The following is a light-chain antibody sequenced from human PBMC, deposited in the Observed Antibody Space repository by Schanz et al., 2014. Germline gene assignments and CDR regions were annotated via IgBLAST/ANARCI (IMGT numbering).Light chain of an antibody. Sequence: QSALTQPASVSGSPGESITISCTGSSSDFGESNYVSWYQQHPGKAPKLIIFDVTSRPSWVSYRFSASKSDNTASLTISGLQAEDEADYFCSSYVSNVVWVFGGGTKLTVL. J-gene: IGLJ3*02. V-gene: IGLV2-14*03. CDR3: SSYVSNVVWV. CDR2: DVT. CDR1: SSDFGESNY.